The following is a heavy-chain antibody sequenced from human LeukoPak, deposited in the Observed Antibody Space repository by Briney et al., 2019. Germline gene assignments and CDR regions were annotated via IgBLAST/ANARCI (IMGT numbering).Heavy chain of an antibody. CDR1: GGSFSGYY. J-gene: IGHJ6*03. V-gene: IGHV4-34*01. CDR2: INHSGST. Sequence: SETLSLTCAVYGGSFSGYYWSWIRQPPGKGLEWIGEINHSGSTNYNPSLKSRVTILVDTSKNQFSLKLSSVTAANTAVYYCARGKDIVVVPATYYYYYMDVWGKGTTVTVSS. CDR3: ARGKDIVVVPATYYYYYMDV. D-gene: IGHD2-2*01.